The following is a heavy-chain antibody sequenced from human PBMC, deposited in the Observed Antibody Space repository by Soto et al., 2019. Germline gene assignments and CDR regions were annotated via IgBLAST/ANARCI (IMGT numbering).Heavy chain of an antibody. CDR3: AYSSSPGY. CDR2: ISYDGSNK. D-gene: IGHD6-6*01. Sequence: GGSLRLSCAASGFTFSGYAMHWVRQAPGKGLEWVAVISYDGSNKYYADSVKGRFTISRDNSKNTLYLQMNSLRAEDTAVYYCAYSSSPGYWGQGTLVTVSS. J-gene: IGHJ4*02. CDR1: GFTFSGYA. V-gene: IGHV3-30-3*01.